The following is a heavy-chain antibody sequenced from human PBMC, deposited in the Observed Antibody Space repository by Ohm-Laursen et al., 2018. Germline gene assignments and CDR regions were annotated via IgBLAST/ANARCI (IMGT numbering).Heavy chain of an antibody. Sequence: SDTLSLTCTVSGASINSHHWSFIRQPPGKGLEWIAFVYYSGSTYYNPSLKSRVSISVDTSKNQFSLKLSSVTAADTAVYYCASVLEVTNGYYWGQGTLVTVSS. CDR1: GASINSHH. CDR2: VYYSGST. D-gene: IGHD3-10*02. CDR3: ASVLEVTNGYY. J-gene: IGHJ4*02. V-gene: IGHV4-59*07.